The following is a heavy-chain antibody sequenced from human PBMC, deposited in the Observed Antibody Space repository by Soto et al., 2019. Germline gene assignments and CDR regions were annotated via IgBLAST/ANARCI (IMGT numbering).Heavy chain of an antibody. D-gene: IGHD6-25*01. CDR3: AREAAGYSEYFDF. V-gene: IGHV3-21*01. Sequence: LRLSCLGTGFTFSDYTLNWVRQPPGKGLEWVSSISKSGSYIYYADSLKGRFTISRDNAKDSVYLQMNALRVEDTAIYYCAREAAGYSEYFDFWGHGTLVTVSS. CDR2: ISKSGSYI. J-gene: IGHJ4*01. CDR1: GFTFSDYT.